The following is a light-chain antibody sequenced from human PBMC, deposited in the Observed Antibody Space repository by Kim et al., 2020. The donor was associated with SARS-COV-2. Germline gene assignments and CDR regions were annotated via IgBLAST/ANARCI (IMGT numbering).Light chain of an antibody. CDR1: QSVSSSY. V-gene: IGKV3-20*01. Sequence: LSPGERATLSCRASQSVSSSYLAWYQQKPGQAPRLLIYGASSRATGIPDRFSGSGSGTDFTLTISRLEPEDFAVYYCQQYGSSPETFGGGTKLEI. CDR2: GAS. J-gene: IGKJ4*01. CDR3: QQYGSSPET.